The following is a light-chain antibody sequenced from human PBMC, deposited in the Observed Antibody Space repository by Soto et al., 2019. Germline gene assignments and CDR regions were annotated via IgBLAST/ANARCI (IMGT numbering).Light chain of an antibody. CDR2: DTS. V-gene: IGKV3-15*01. Sequence: VLTQSPATLSASPGKRATLSCRAGQSVSSNLAWYQQKPGQAPRLLXYDTSTRATDIPARFSGSVSGTEFTLTISSLQSEDFAGYYGQYYNICPHMLAFIGGTKVDNK. J-gene: IGKJ4*01. CDR3: QYYNICPHMLA. CDR1: QSVSSN.